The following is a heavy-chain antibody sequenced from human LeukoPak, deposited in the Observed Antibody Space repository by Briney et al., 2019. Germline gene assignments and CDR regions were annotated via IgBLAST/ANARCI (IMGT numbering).Heavy chain of an antibody. V-gene: IGHV5-51*01. Sequence: GEALKIYFKGSGWSFTSYWIGWVRPMAGKGMEWMGITYPGDSDTRYSPSFQGQVTISADKSISAPYPQWSGLKASDTAMYYCARRLFCSITSGSPIEFDYWGQGALVSASS. D-gene: IGHD2-2*01. CDR3: ARRLFCSITSGSPIEFDY. J-gene: IGHJ4*02. CDR2: TYPGDSDT. CDR1: GWSFTSYW.